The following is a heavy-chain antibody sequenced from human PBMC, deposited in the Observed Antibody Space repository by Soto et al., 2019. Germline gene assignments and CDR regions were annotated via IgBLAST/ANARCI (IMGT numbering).Heavy chain of an antibody. J-gene: IGHJ5*02. D-gene: IGHD3-22*01. V-gene: IGHV1-69*01. CDR2: IIPIFSTA. CDR3: ARGGYDTPFDP. Sequence: QVQLVQSGAEVKKPGSSVKVSCKASGGTFSSYSISWVRQSPGQWLDWMGGIIPIFSTANYAQKFQGRVTITADESPSTDYLGLSSLRSEDPAVYYCARGGYDTPFDPWGQGPLVTVSS. CDR1: GGTFSSYS.